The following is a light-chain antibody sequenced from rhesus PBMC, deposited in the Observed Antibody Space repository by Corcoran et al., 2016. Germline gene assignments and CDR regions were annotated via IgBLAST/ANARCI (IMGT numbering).Light chain of an antibody. CDR1: QGISNW. CDR3: QQHDNSPFT. J-gene: IGKJ3*01. V-gene: IGKV1-69*01. Sequence: DIQMTQSPSSLSASVGDRVTITCRASQGISNWLAWYQQQPGKSPKHLIYMASNLETGVQSRFSGSGSGTDFTLTISSLQPEDIATYYCQQHDNSPFTFGPGTKLDIK. CDR2: MAS.